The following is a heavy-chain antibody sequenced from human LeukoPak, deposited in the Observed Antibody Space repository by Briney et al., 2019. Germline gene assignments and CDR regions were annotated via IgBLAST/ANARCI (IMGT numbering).Heavy chain of an antibody. Sequence: SETLSLTCNVSGGSVSGNHWTWIRQSAEKGLEWIGRIYPSGSTDYNPSLKRQVTMAVDTSRNQFSLKLSSVTAADTAMYYCALLGGYTTPSRIKYYYMDVWGKGTTVTVSS. J-gene: IGHJ6*03. CDR1: GGSVSGNH. D-gene: IGHD1-1*01. CDR3: ALLGGYTTPSRIKYYYMDV. CDR2: IYPSGST. V-gene: IGHV4-4*07.